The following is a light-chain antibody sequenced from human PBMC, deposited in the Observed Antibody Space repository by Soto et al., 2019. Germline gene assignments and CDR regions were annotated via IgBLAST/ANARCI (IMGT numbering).Light chain of an antibody. CDR3: HQYDGSPIT. J-gene: IGKJ5*01. V-gene: IGKV3-20*01. CDR1: QFVSSRS. Sequence: EIVLTQSPVTLSLSPGESATLLCRASQFVSSRSLAWYQQKLGQAPRLLIYGASNRATGIPGRFSASGSGTDFTLTITPLEPEDFALYICHQYDGSPITFGQGTRLEIK. CDR2: GAS.